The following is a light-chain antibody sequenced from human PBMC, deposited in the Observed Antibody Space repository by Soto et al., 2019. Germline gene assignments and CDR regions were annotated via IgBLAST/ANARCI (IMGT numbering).Light chain of an antibody. Sequence: QSVLTQPPSVSEAPRQRVTISCSGSSSNIGNNVVNWYQQLPGKAPKLLIYYDDLLPSGVSDRFSGSKSGTSASLAISGLQSDDEADYYCAAWDDSLNGPVFGGGTQLTVL. CDR2: YDD. CDR1: SSNIGNNV. CDR3: AAWDDSLNGPV. V-gene: IGLV1-36*01. J-gene: IGLJ3*02.